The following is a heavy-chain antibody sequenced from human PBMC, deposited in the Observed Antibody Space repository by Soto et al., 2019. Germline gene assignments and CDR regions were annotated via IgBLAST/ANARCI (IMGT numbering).Heavy chain of an antibody. J-gene: IGHJ5*02. CDR2: ISGSGGST. D-gene: IGHD3-3*01. CDR1: GFTFSSYA. CDR3: AKDSTGGSGSGGWFDP. V-gene: IGHV3-23*01. Sequence: EVQLLESGGGLVQPGGSLRLSCAASGFTFSSYAMSWVRQAPGKGLEWVSTISGSGGSTYYADSVKGRFTISRDNSRTTLYLQMNSLRAEDTAVYYCAKDSTGGSGSGGWFDPWGQGTLVTVSS.